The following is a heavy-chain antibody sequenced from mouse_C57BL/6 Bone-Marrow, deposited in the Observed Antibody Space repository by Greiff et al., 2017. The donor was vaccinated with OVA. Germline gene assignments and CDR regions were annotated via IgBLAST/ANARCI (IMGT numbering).Heavy chain of an antibody. CDR1: GFNIKDYY. V-gene: IGHV14-2*01. CDR3: AREDGSSPGGYWYFDV. CDR2: IDPEDGET. D-gene: IGHD1-1*01. J-gene: IGHJ1*03. Sequence: VQLQQSGAELVKPGASVKLSCTASGFNIKDYYMHWVKQRTEQGLEWIGRIDPEDGETKYAPKFQGKATIPADTSSNTAYLQLSSLTSEDTAVYYCAREDGSSPGGYWYFDVWGTGTTVTVSS.